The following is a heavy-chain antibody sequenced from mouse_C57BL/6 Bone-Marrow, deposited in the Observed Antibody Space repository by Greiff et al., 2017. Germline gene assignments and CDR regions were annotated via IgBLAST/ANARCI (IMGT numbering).Heavy chain of an antibody. Sequence: VQLKESGAELARPGASVTLSCKASGYTFTSYGISWVKQRNGQGLEWIGEIYPRSGNTYSNEKFKGKATLTADKSSSTAYMELRSLTSEDSAVYFCAGLGSRGFAYWGQGTLVTVSA. V-gene: IGHV1-81*01. D-gene: IGHD1-1*01. CDR2: IYPRSGNT. CDR3: AGLGSRGFAY. CDR1: GYTFTSYG. J-gene: IGHJ3*01.